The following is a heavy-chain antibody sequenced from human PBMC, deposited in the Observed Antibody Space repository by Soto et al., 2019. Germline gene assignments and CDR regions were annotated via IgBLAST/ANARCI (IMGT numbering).Heavy chain of an antibody. Sequence: SETLSLTCAVYGGSFSGYYWSWIRQPPGKGLEWIGEINHSGSTNYNPSLKSRVTISVDTSKNQFSLKLSSVTAADTAVYYCARGLRNTAMAFDYWGQGTLVTVSS. J-gene: IGHJ4*02. V-gene: IGHV4-34*01. D-gene: IGHD5-18*01. CDR1: GGSFSGYY. CDR3: ARGLRNTAMAFDY. CDR2: INHSGST.